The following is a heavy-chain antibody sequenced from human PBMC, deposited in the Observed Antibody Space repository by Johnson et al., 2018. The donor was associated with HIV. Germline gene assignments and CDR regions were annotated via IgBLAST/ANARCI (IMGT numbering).Heavy chain of an antibody. V-gene: IGHV3-30*02. J-gene: IGHJ3*02. Sequence: QVQLVESGGVVVQPGGSLRLSCAASGFTFDDYTMHWVRQAPGKGLEWVAFIRYDGSNKYFADSVKGRFTISRDNSKNTLYLQMNSLRAEDTAVYYCARDDLRDTGAFDIWGQGTMVTVSS. CDR2: IRYDGSNK. CDR3: ARDDLRDTGAFDI. CDR1: GFTFDDYT. D-gene: IGHD2-8*02.